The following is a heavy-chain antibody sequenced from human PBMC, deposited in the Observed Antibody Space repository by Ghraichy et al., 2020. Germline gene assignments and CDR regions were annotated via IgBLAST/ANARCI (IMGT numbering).Heavy chain of an antibody. Sequence: ASVKVSCKASGYTFTSYDINWVRQATGQGLEWMGWMNPNSGNTGYAQKFQGRVTMTRNTSISTAYMELSSLRSEDTAVYYCARGRGAARRGSKNFDYWGQGTLVTVSS. CDR1: GYTFTSYD. CDR3: ARGRGAARRGSKNFDY. D-gene: IGHD6-13*01. J-gene: IGHJ4*02. CDR2: MNPNSGNT. V-gene: IGHV1-8*01.